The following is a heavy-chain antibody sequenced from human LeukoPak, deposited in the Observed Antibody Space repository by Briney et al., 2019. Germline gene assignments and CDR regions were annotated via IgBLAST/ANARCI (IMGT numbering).Heavy chain of an antibody. Sequence: ASVKISCKVSGYTFTDYYMHWVQQAPGKGLEWMGLVDPEDGETTYAKKFQGRVTITADTSTDTAYMELSSLRSEDTAVYYCATERKYDYYFDYWGQGTLVTVSS. D-gene: IGHD3-3*01. V-gene: IGHV1-69-2*01. J-gene: IGHJ4*02. CDR1: GYTFTDYY. CDR2: VDPEDGET. CDR3: ATERKYDYYFDY.